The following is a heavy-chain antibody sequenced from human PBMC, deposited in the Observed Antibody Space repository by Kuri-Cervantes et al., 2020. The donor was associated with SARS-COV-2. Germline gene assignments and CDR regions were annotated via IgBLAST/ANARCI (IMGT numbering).Heavy chain of an antibody. V-gene: IGHV4-34*01. CDR3: ARVGDYYGSGSVDY. J-gene: IGHJ4*02. CDR1: GGSFSGYY. Sequence: SETLSLTCAVYGGSFSGYYWSWIRQPPGKGLEWTGEINHSGSTNYNPSLKSRVTISVDTSKNQFSLKLSSVTAADTAVYYCARVGDYYGSGSVDYWGQGTLVTVSS. CDR2: INHSGST. D-gene: IGHD3-10*01.